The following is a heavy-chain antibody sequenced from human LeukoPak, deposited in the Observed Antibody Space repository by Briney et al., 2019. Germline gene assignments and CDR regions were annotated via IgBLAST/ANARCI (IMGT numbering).Heavy chain of an antibody. V-gene: IGHV3-30*02. Sequence: QTGGSLRLSCAASGFTFSSYGMHWVRQAPGKGLEWVAFIRYDGSNKYYADSVKGRFTISRDNSKNTLYLQMNSLRAEDTAVYYCAKGGIVVVPAATNYFDYWGQGTLVTVSS. D-gene: IGHD2-2*01. CDR3: AKGGIVVVPAATNYFDY. J-gene: IGHJ4*02. CDR2: IRYDGSNK. CDR1: GFTFSSYG.